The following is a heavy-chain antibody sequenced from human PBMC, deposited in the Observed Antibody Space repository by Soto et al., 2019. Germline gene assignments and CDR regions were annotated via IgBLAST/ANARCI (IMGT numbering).Heavy chain of an antibody. CDR2: ISGSGGST. Sequence: EVQLLESGGGLVQPGGSLRLSCAASGFTFSSYAMSWVRQAPGKGLEWVSAISGSGGSTYYADSVKGRFTISRDNSKNTLHLQMNSLRAEDTAVYYCAKGNLRHLASTPYFDYWGQGTLVTVSS. J-gene: IGHJ4*02. CDR3: AKGNLRHLASTPYFDY. V-gene: IGHV3-23*01. CDR1: GFTFSSYA.